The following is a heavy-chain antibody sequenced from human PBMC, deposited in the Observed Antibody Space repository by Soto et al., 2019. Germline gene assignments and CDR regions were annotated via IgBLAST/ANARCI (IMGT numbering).Heavy chain of an antibody. CDR3: ARDRSSSSWYDYNYYGMDV. CDR1: GYTFTSYG. D-gene: IGHD6-13*01. J-gene: IGHJ6*02. V-gene: IGHV1-18*01. CDR2: ISAYNGNT. Sequence: QVQLVQSGAEVKKPGASVKVSCKASGYTFTSYGISWVRQAPGQGLEWMGWISAYNGNTNYAQKLHCRVQMTTDTSTHTAYMELRNLRSDATAVYYCARDRSSSSWYDYNYYGMDVWGQGTTVTVSS.